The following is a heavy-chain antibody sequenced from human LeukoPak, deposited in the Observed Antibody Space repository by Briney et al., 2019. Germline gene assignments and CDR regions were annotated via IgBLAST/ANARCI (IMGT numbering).Heavy chain of an antibody. Sequence: SETLSLTCAVYGGSFSGYYWSWIRQPPGKGLEWIGEINHSGSTNYNPPLKSRVTISVDTSKNQFSLKLSSVTAADTAVYYCARHQSYGMDVWGQGTTVTVSS. CDR1: GGSFSGYY. CDR3: ARHQSYGMDV. J-gene: IGHJ6*02. CDR2: INHSGST. V-gene: IGHV4-34*01.